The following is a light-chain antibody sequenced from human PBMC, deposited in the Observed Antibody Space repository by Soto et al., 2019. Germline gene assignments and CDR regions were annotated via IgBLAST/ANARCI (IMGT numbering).Light chain of an antibody. J-gene: IGKJ2*01. CDR1: QSVSSSY. Sequence: EMVLTQSPGTLSLSPGERATLSCRASQSVSSSYLDWYQQKPSQAPRLLIYGASSRATGIPVKSSGSGSVTDFTLTISRLEPEDFAVYYCQQYGSSPQTFGQGTKLEIK. V-gene: IGKV3-20*01. CDR3: QQYGSSPQT. CDR2: GAS.